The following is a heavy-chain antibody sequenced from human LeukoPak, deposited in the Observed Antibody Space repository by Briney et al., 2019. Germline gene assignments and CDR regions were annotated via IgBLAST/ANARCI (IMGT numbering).Heavy chain of an antibody. CDR3: AASRGGTYPIDY. CDR2: FYSGGNT. J-gene: IGHJ4*02. V-gene: IGHV3-53*04. Sequence: GGSLRLSCAASGFTFSDYYMSWVRQAPGKGLEWVSVFYSGGNTHYADSVKGRFTISRHNSKNTLSLQMNSLRAEDTAVYYCAASRGGTYPIDYWGQGTLVTVSS. CDR1: GFTFSDYY. D-gene: IGHD1-26*01.